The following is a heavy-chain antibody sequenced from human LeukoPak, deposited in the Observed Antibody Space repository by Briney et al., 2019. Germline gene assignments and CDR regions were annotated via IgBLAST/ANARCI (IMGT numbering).Heavy chain of an antibody. CDR3: ARHPQKRSRRPGIAVALNWFDP. J-gene: IGHJ5*02. D-gene: IGHD6-19*01. Sequence: PSETLSLTCTVSGGSISSSSYYWGWIRQPPGEGLEWIGSIYYSGSTYYNPSLKSRVTISVDTSKNQFSLKLSSVTAADTAVYYCARHPQKRSRRPGIAVALNWFDPWGQGTLVTVSS. CDR1: GGSISSSSYY. V-gene: IGHV4-39*01. CDR2: IYYSGST.